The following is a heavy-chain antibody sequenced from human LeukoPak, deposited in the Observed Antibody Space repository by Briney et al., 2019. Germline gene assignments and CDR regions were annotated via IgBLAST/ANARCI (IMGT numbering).Heavy chain of an antibody. V-gene: IGHV4-34*01. CDR3: ARGLIDGHNSHSLDY. D-gene: IGHD5-24*01. CDR2: INHSGST. J-gene: IGHJ4*02. CDR1: GGSFSGYY. Sequence: PSETLSLTCAVYGGSFSGYYWSWIRQPPGKGLEWIGEINHSGSTNYNPSLKSRVTISVDTSKNQFSLRLSSVTVADTAVYYCARGLIDGHNSHSLDYWGQGTLVTVSS.